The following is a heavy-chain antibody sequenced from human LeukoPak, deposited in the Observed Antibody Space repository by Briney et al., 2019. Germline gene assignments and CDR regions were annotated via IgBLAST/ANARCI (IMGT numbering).Heavy chain of an antibody. CDR3: AKVQGLASGWAYYYYYGMDV. CDR1: GFTFSSYA. J-gene: IGHJ6*02. Sequence: GGSLRLSCAASGFTFSSYAMHWVRQAPGKGLEWVAVISYDGSNKYYADSVKGRFTISRDNSKNTLYLQMNSLRAEDTAVYYCAKVQGLASGWAYYYYYGMDVWGQGTTVTVSS. V-gene: IGHV3-30-3*01. CDR2: ISYDGSNK. D-gene: IGHD6-19*01.